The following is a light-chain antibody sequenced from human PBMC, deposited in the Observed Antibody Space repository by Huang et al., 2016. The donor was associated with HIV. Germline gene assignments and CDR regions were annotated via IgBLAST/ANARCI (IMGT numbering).Light chain of an antibody. CDR2: AAS. CDR3: QQSYSTPRT. CDR1: HSISSY. Sequence: DIQMTQSPSSLSASVGDRVTITCRASHSISSYLNWYQQQPGKAPKLLVYAASTLQSGVPSRFSCRGSGTYFTLTISSLQAEDFATYYCQQSYSTPRTFGQGTKLDI. J-gene: IGKJ2*01. V-gene: IGKV1-39*01.